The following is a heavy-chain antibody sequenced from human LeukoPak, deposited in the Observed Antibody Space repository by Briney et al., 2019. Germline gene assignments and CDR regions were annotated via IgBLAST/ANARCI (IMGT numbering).Heavy chain of an antibody. CDR1: GFTFSSYA. V-gene: IGHV3-23*01. J-gene: IGHJ6*02. CDR2: ISGSGGST. D-gene: IGHD3-10*01. CDR3: ARDSQLWFGETRYGMDV. Sequence: PGGSLRLSCAASGFTFSSYAMSWVRQAPGKGLEWVSAISGSGGSTYYADSVKGRFTISRDNSKNTLYLQMNSLRAEDTAVYYCARDSQLWFGETRYGMDVWGQGTTVTVSS.